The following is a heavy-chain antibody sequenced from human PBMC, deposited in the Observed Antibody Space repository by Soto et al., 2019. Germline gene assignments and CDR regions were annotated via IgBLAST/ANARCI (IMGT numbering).Heavy chain of an antibody. V-gene: IGHV3-33*01. CDR3: ARGSLYCSSTSCSYGMDV. J-gene: IGHJ6*02. D-gene: IGHD2-15*01. Sequence: GGSLRLSCAASGFTFSDYGMHRVRQAPGEGLQWVAVIWFDGSNEHYADSVKGRFTISRDNSKNTLYLQMYSLRAGDTAVYYCARGSLYCSSTSCSYGMDVWGQGTTVTV. CDR2: IWFDGSNE. CDR1: GFTFSDYG.